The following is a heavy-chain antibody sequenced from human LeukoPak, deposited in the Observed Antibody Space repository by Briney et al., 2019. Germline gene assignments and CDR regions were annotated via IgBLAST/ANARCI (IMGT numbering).Heavy chain of an antibody. CDR1: GGSISSSSYY. CDR2: IYYSGST. D-gene: IGHD6-19*01. Sequence: SETLSLTCTVSGGSISSSSYYWGWIRQPPGKGLEWIGSIYYSGSTYYNPSLRSRVTMSVDTSKNQFSLKVSSVTAADTGIYYCARAPEFSSGWLLDCWGQGSLVTVSS. V-gene: IGHV4-39*07. J-gene: IGHJ4*02. CDR3: ARAPEFSSGWLLDC.